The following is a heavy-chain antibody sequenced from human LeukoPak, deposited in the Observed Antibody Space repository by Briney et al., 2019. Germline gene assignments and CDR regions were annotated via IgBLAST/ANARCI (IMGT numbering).Heavy chain of an antibody. CDR2: IYYSGST. CDR1: GGSISSYY. Sequence: PSETLSLTCTVSGGSISSYYWSWIRQPPGKGLEWIGYIYYSGSTNYNPTLKSRVTISVDTSKNQFSLKLSSVTAADTAVYYCARARGGYNRNYDYWGQGTLVTVSS. V-gene: IGHV4-59*01. CDR3: ARARGGYNRNYDY. D-gene: IGHD5-24*01. J-gene: IGHJ4*02.